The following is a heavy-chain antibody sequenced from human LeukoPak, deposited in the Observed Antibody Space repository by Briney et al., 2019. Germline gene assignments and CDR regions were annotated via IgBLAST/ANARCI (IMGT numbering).Heavy chain of an antibody. Sequence: PGGSLRLSCAASGFTFSSYEMNWVRQAPGEGLEWVSYISSSGSTIYYADSVKGRFTISRDNAKNSLYLQMNSLRAEDTAVYYCARDVYSGYFDYWGQGTLVTVSS. CDR1: GFTFSSYE. CDR3: ARDVYSGYFDY. CDR2: ISSSGSTI. D-gene: IGHD5-12*01. J-gene: IGHJ4*02. V-gene: IGHV3-48*03.